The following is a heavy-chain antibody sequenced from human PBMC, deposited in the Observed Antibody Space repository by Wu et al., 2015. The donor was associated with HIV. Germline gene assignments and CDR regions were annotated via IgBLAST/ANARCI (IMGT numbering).Heavy chain of an antibody. CDR3: VGPYTGYAYDTFDV. Sequence: QVQLVQSGAEVKKPGASVKVPCKASGYTFTNYGISWVRQAPGQGFEWMGRIIPIFDRIHYKQKFQGRVVITADDATSTVYMELSSLSSDDTAVYYCVGPYTGYAYDTFDVWGQGTLVTVSS. V-gene: IGHV1-69*13. J-gene: IGHJ3*01. CDR1: GYTFTNYG. CDR2: IIPIFDRI. D-gene: IGHD5-12*01.